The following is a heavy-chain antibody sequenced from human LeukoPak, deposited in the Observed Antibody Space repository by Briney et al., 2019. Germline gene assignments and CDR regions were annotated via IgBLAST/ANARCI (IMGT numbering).Heavy chain of an antibody. CDR3: ARGYCSGGSCYSVENWFDP. J-gene: IGHJ5*02. V-gene: IGHV1-2*06. D-gene: IGHD2-15*01. CDR1: GYTFTGYY. Sequence: ASVKVSCKPAGYTFTGYYMFWVRQAPGQGLEWMGRINPNSGGTNYAQKFQGRVTITRDTSISTAYMELSRLSSDDTAVYYCARGYCSGGSCYSVENWFDPWGQGTLVTVSS. CDR2: INPNSGGT.